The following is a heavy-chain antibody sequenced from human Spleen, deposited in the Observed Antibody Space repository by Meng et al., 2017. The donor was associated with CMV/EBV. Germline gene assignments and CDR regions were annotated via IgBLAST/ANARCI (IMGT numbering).Heavy chain of an antibody. J-gene: IGHJ3*02. CDR2: IKQDGSEK. Sequence: GGSLRLSCAASGFTFRSSWMSWVRQAPGKGLEWVANIKQDGSEKYYVDSVKGRFTISRDNAKNSLYLQMNSLRAEDTAVYYCAREGKEKGADPYYDFWSGHEDDAFDIWGQGTMVTVSS. CDR3: AREGKEKGADPYYDFWSGHEDDAFDI. V-gene: IGHV3-7*03. CDR1: GFTFRSSW. D-gene: IGHD3-3*01.